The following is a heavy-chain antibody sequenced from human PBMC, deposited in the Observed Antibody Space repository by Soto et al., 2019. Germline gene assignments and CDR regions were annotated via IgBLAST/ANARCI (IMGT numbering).Heavy chain of an antibody. V-gene: IGHV3-21*01. CDR2: ISSSSSYI. Sequence: EVQLVESGGGLVKPGGSLRLSCAASGFTFSSYSMNWVRQAPGKGLEWVSSISSSSSYIYYADSVKGRFTISRDNAKNSLYLQMNSLRAEDTAVYYCASHPRDSSGYWYYFDYWGKGTLVTVSS. D-gene: IGHD3-22*01. J-gene: IGHJ4*02. CDR1: GFTFSSYS. CDR3: ASHPRDSSGYWYYFDY.